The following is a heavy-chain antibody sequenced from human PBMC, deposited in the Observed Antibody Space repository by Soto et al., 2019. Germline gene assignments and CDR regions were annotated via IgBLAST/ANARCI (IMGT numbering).Heavy chain of an antibody. CDR1: GFTFNTYS. D-gene: IGHD7-27*01. J-gene: IGHJ4*02. CDR3: VSQPHWARPFES. CDR2: IWYDGTQK. Sequence: QVQLEESGGGVVQPGRSLRLSCEASGFTFNTYSMHWVRQPPGKGLEWLAAIWYDGTQKYYADSVKGRFIISRDNTKHTLYLQMNSLRTEDTGVYYCVSQPHWARPFESWGQGTLVNVSS. V-gene: IGHV3-33*03.